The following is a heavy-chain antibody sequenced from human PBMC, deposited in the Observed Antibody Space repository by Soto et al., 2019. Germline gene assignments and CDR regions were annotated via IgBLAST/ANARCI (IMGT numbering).Heavy chain of an antibody. D-gene: IGHD3-22*01. Sequence: SVKVSCKASGGTFSSYAISWVRQAPGQGLEWMGGIIPIFGTANYAQKFQGRVTITADESTSTAYMELSSLRSEDTAVYYCALPYYYDSSGYSSHYNCFDPWGQGTLVTVSS. J-gene: IGHJ5*02. CDR3: ALPYYYDSSGYSSHYNCFDP. V-gene: IGHV1-69*13. CDR1: GGTFSSYA. CDR2: IIPIFGTA.